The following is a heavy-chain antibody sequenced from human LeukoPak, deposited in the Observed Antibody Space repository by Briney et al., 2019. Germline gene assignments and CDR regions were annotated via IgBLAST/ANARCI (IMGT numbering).Heavy chain of an antibody. D-gene: IGHD5-12*01. J-gene: IGHJ4*02. Sequence: SETLSLTCTVSGGSISSSSYYWGWIRQPPGKGLEWIGSIYYSGSTNYNPSLKSRVTISVDTSKNQFSLKLSSVTAADTAVYYCARGPPVGGYIRYWGQGTLVTVSS. V-gene: IGHV4-39*07. CDR3: ARGPPVGGYIRY. CDR2: IYYSGST. CDR1: GGSISSSSYY.